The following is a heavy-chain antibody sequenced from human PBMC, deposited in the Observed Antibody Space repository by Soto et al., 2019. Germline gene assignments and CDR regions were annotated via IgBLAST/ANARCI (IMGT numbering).Heavy chain of an antibody. CDR3: AREWDGVWFGESRYYYYYGMDV. CDR1: GFTFSSYG. V-gene: IGHV3-33*01. J-gene: IGHJ6*02. Sequence: QVQLVESGGGVVQPGRSLRLSCAASGFTFSSYGMHWVRQAPGKGLEWVAAIWYDGSNKYYADSVKGRFTISRDNSKNTLYLQMNSLRAEDTAVYYCAREWDGVWFGESRYYYYYGMDVWGQGTTVTVSS. D-gene: IGHD3-10*01. CDR2: IWYDGSNK.